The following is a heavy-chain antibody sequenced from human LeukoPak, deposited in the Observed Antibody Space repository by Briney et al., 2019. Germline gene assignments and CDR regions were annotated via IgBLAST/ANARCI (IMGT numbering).Heavy chain of an antibody. Sequence: KTSETLSLTCSVCGGSVSSGSFYSNWIRQPPGKGLEWIGYMYFSGSTEYNPSLKSRVTISLDTSKNQFSLKLTSVTAADTAVYYCARVVDYYFDYWGQGTLVTVSS. D-gene: IGHD1-26*01. J-gene: IGHJ4*02. CDR3: ARVVDYYFDY. CDR1: GGSVSSGSFY. V-gene: IGHV4-61*01. CDR2: MYFSGST.